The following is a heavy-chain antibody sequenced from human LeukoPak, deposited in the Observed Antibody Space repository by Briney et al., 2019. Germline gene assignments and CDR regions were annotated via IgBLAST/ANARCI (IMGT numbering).Heavy chain of an antibody. J-gene: IGHJ6*03. D-gene: IGHD1-1*01. CDR2: IYYSGST. Sequence: SETLSLNCTVSGGSISSGDYYWSWIRQPPGKGLEWIGYIYYSGSTYYNPSLKSRVTISVDTSKNQFSLNLSSVTAADTAVYYCARDLWVHYYYYYMDVWGKGTTVTVSS. V-gene: IGHV4-30-4*08. CDR1: GGSISSGDYY. CDR3: ARDLWVHYYYYYMDV.